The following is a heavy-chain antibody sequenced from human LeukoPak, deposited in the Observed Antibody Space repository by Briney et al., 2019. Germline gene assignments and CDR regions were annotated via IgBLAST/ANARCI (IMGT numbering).Heavy chain of an antibody. CDR1: GFTFSSYS. J-gene: IGHJ3*02. CDR2: ISSSSSTI. V-gene: IGHV3-48*01. CDR3: ARAPPYGGNSDAFDI. Sequence: GGSLRLSCAASGFTFSSYSMNWVRQAPGKGLEWVSYISSSSSTIYYADSVKGQFTISRDNAKNSLYLQMNSLRAEDTAVYYCARAPPYGGNSDAFDIWGQGTMVTVSS. D-gene: IGHD4-23*01.